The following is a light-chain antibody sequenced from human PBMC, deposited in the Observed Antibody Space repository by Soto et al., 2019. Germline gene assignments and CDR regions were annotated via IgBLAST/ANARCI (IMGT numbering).Light chain of an antibody. V-gene: IGLV1-47*01. CDR1: SSNIGSNY. Sequence: QSVLTQPPSTSGTPGQGVSISCSGSSSNIGSNYVYWYQQLPGRAPRLILYKNDQRPSGVPDRFSGSKSGTSASLAISGLRSEDEAVYHCSTWDGSLTGLVFGGGTQLTVL. CDR3: STWDGSLTGLV. CDR2: KND. J-gene: IGLJ3*02.